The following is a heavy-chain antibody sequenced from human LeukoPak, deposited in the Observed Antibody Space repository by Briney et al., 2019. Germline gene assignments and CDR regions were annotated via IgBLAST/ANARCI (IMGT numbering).Heavy chain of an antibody. CDR3: ARGGSTDSIHSCGGNCYFLDY. D-gene: IGHD2-21*02. V-gene: IGHV1-2*02. Sequence: GASVNVSCKASGYTFTGNHMHWVRQAPGQGLEWMGWINPNSGGTNYAQKFQGRVIMTRDTSISTAYMELSRLGSDDTTVYYCARGGSTDSIHSCGGNCYFLDYWVQGTLVTVSS. CDR2: INPNSGGT. J-gene: IGHJ4*02. CDR1: GYTFTGNH.